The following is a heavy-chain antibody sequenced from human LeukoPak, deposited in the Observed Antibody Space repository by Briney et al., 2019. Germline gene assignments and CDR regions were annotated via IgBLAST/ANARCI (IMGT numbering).Heavy chain of an antibody. V-gene: IGHV4-59*01. J-gene: IGHJ4*02. CDR1: GGSIISYY. Sequence: PSETLSLTCTVSGGSIISYYWSWIRQPPGKGLEWIGYIYYSGSTNSNPSLRSRVTISIDTSKNQFSLKLSSVTAADTAVYYCARARRHGYEPYFDYWGQGTLVTVSS. CDR3: ARARRHGYEPYFDY. D-gene: IGHD5-12*01. CDR2: IYYSGST.